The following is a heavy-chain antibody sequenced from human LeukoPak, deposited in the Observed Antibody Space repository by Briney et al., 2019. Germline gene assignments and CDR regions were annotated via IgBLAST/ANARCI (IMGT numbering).Heavy chain of an antibody. J-gene: IGHJ4*02. CDR3: ARDHSYSYDS. D-gene: IGHD5-18*01. CDR2: ISYDGSNK. Sequence: PGGSLRLSCAASGFTFSSYAMHWFRQAPAKGLEWVALISYDGSNKYYADSVKGRFTISRDSPKNTLYLQMNSLRAEDTALYYCARDHSYSYDSWGQGTLVTVSS. CDR1: GFTFSSYA. V-gene: IGHV3-30-3*01.